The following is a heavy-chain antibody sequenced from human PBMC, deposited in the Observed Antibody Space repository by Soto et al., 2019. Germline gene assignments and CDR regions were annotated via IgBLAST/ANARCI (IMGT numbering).Heavy chain of an antibody. CDR3: ARDRGPRYCSSTSCPWYFDY. D-gene: IGHD2-2*01. V-gene: IGHV1-18*01. Sequence: GASVKVSCKASGYTFTSYGISCVRQAPGQGLEWMGWISAYNGNTNYAQKLQGRVTMTTDTSTSTAYMELRSLRSDDTAVYYCARDRGPRYCSSTSCPWYFDYWGQGTLVTVSS. CDR1: GYTFTSYG. J-gene: IGHJ4*02. CDR2: ISAYNGNT.